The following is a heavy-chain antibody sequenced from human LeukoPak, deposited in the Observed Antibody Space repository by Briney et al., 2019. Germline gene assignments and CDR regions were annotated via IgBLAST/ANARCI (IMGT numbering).Heavy chain of an antibody. D-gene: IGHD1-14*01. CDR1: GGSISSGGYY. CDR2: IYYSGRT. CDR3: AKTRPTERAFDI. Sequence: SETLSLTCTVSGGSISSGGYYWSWTRQHPGKGLEWLGYIYYSGRTYYNPSLKSRVTISVDMSKNQFSLKLNSVTAADTAVYYCAKTRPTERAFDIWGQGTLVTVSS. V-gene: IGHV4-31*03. J-gene: IGHJ3*02.